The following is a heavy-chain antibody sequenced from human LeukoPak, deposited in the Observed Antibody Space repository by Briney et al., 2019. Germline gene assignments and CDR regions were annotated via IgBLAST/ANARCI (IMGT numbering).Heavy chain of an antibody. J-gene: IGHJ4*02. V-gene: IGHV3-23*01. CDR1: GLTFSSYA. Sequence: GGSLRLSCAASGLTFSSYAMSWVRQAPGKGLEWVSGISGSGGSTYYADSVKGRFTISRDNSKNTLYLQMNSLRAEDTAVYYCAKFAGPFGYYFDYWGQGTLVTVSS. CDR3: AKFAGPFGYYFDY. D-gene: IGHD3-10*01. CDR2: ISGSGGST.